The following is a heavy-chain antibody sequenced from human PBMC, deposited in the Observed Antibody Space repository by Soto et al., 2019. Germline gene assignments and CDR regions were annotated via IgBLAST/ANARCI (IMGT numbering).Heavy chain of an antibody. D-gene: IGHD3-3*01. CDR2: IIPIFGTA. Sequence: GASVKVSCKASGGTFSSYAISWVRQAPGQGLEWMGGIIPIFGTANYAQKFQGRVTITADESTSTAYMELSSLRSEDTAVYYCARDAKGGVGYNRFFAFDIWGQGTMVTVSS. CDR3: ARDAKGGVGYNRFFAFDI. J-gene: IGHJ3*02. CDR1: GGTFSSYA. V-gene: IGHV1-69*13.